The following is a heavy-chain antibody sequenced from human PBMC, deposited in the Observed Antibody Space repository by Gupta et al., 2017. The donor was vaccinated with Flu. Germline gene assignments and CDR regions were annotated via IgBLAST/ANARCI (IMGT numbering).Heavy chain of an antibody. CDR1: GGSISSYY. D-gene: IGHD2-21*02. CDR2: IYTSGST. J-gene: IGHJ6*02. Sequence: QVQLQESGPGLVKPSETLSLTCTVSGGSISSYYWSWIRQPAGKGLEWIGRIYTSGSTNYNPSLKSRVTMSVDTSKNQFSLKLSSVTAADTAVYYCAREWVERGVTTGNYYYYYGMDVWGQGTTVTVSS. V-gene: IGHV4-4*07. CDR3: AREWVERGVTTGNYYYYYGMDV.